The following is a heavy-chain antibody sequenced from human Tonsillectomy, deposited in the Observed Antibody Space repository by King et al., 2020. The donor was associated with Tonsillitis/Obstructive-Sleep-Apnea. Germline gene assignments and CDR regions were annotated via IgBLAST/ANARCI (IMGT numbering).Heavy chain of an antibody. V-gene: IGHV3-23*04. J-gene: IGHJ4*02. Sequence: VQLVESGGGLVQPGGSLRLSCAASGFTFSSYAMHWVRQAPGKGLEWVSAISGRGGSTYYADSVKGRFTISRDNPKNTLYLQMNSLKAEDTAVYYCSTPHIVVVVAATAVGYWGQGTLVTVSS. CDR3: STPHIVVVVAATAVGY. CDR2: ISGRGGST. D-gene: IGHD2-15*01. CDR1: GFTFSSYA.